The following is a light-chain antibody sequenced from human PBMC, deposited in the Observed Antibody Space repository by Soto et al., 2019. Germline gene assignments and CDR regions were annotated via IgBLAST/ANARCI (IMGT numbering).Light chain of an antibody. Sequence: DIVMTQSPLSLPVTPGEPASISCRSSLSLLHSNGYNYLDWYLQKPGQSPQLLIYLGSNRASGVTDRFSGSGSGTDFTLKISRVEAEDVGVYYCMQALQTPYTFGQGTKLEIK. V-gene: IGKV2-28*01. CDR3: MQALQTPYT. CDR2: LGS. CDR1: LSLLHSNGYNY. J-gene: IGKJ2*01.